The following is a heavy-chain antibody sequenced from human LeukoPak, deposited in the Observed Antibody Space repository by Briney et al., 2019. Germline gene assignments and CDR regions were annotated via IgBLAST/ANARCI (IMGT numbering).Heavy chain of an antibody. J-gene: IGHJ4*02. CDR1: GFTFSSYS. CDR2: ISSSTSYI. Sequence: GGSLGLSCAASGFTFSSYSMNWIRQAPGKGLEWVSSISSSTSYIYYADSVKGRFTISKDNAKNSLYLQMNSLRAEDTAVYYCARAGGSTVSHSDYWGQGTLVTVSS. CDR3: ARAGGSTVSHSDY. V-gene: IGHV3-21*01. D-gene: IGHD4-17*01.